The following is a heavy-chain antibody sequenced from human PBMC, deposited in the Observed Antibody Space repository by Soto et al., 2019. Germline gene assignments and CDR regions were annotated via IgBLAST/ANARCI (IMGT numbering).Heavy chain of an antibody. CDR3: AKGDCGSNCFIDY. V-gene: IGHV3-9*01. CDR1: GFTFDDYA. D-gene: IGHD2-21*01. J-gene: IGHJ4*02. CDR2: ISWSNGNT. Sequence: GGSLSLSCAASGFTFDDYAMHWVRQAPGKGLEWVSHISWSNGNTAYADSVKGRFTISRDNAKNSLYLHMNSLRPDDTAVYCCAKGDCGSNCFIDYWGQGTMVTVSS.